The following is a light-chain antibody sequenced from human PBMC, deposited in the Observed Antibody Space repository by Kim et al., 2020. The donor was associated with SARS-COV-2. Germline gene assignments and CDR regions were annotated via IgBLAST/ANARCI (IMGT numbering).Light chain of an antibody. Sequence: ASVGYRVTITCRASQYIGCSLAWYQQHPGKAPKLLIYQASGLQTGVPSRFSGRGSATEFTLTVSSLQPEDFATYYCQQYHDYSGVFGQGTKVDIK. J-gene: IGKJ1*01. CDR2: QAS. CDR3: QQYHDYSGV. V-gene: IGKV1-5*03. CDR1: QYIGCS.